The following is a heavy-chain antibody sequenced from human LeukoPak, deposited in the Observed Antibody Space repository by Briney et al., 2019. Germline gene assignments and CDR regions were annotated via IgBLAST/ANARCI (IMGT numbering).Heavy chain of an antibody. CDR2: ISYDGSNK. D-gene: IGHD2-15*01. CDR1: GFTFSSYD. V-gene: IGHV3-30*18. J-gene: IGHJ6*02. Sequence: PGGSLRLSCAASGFTFSSYDMHWVRQAPGKGLEWVAVISYDGSNKYYADSVKGRFTISRDNSKNTLYLQMNSLRVDDTAVYYCAKDSSSSNKYFGMDVWGQGTTVTVSS. CDR3: AKDSSSSNKYFGMDV.